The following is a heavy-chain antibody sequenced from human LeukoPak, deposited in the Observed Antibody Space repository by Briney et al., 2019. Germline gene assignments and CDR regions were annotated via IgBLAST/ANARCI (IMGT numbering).Heavy chain of an antibody. D-gene: IGHD2-2*01. Sequence: SETLSLTCAVSGGSISSGGYSWSWIRQPPGKGLEWIGYIYHSGSTYYNPSLKSRVTISVDRSKNQFSLKLSPVTAADTAVYYCARGYCSSTSCYAVDWFDPWGQGTLVTVSS. CDR1: GGSISSGGYS. CDR2: IYHSGST. CDR3: ARGYCSSTSCYAVDWFDP. J-gene: IGHJ5*02. V-gene: IGHV4-30-2*01.